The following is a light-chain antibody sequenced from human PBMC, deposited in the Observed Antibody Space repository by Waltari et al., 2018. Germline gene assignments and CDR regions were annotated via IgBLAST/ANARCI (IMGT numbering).Light chain of an antibody. V-gene: IGLV1-51*01. J-gene: IGLJ2*01. Sequence: QSVLTQSPSVSAAPGQKVTISCSGGSSNIGKNYVSWYQQLPGTAPKLLIYDSDKRPSGIPDRFSGSKSGTSAALGITGLQTGDEADYYCGTWDDSLRALVFGGGTKLTVL. CDR2: DSD. CDR3: GTWDDSLRALV. CDR1: SSNIGKNY.